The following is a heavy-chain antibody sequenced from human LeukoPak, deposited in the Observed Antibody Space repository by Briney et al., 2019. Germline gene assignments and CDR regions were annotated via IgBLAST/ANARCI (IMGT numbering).Heavy chain of an antibody. CDR3: ATPPYGSGTETGT. Sequence: PSETLSLTCAVYGGSFSGYYWSWIRQPPGKGLEWIGEINHSGSTNYNPSLKSRVTLSVDTSKNQFSLKLSSVTAADTAVYYCATPPYGSGTETGTWGQGTLVTVSS. CDR2: INHSGST. D-gene: IGHD3-10*01. V-gene: IGHV4-34*01. CDR1: GGSFSGYY. J-gene: IGHJ4*02.